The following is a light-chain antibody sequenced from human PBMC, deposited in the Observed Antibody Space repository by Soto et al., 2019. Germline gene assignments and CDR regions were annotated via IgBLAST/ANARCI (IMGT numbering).Light chain of an antibody. CDR2: WAS. CDR3: QQYYSTLTWT. J-gene: IGKJ1*01. V-gene: IGKV4-1*01. CDR1: QSVLYSSINKNY. Sequence: DIVMTQSPDSLAVSLGERATINCKSSQSVLYSSINKNYLAWYQQKPGQPPKLLIYWASTRESGVPDRFSGSVSGTDFTLTISSLQAEDVAVYYCQQYYSTLTWTFGQGTKLDIK.